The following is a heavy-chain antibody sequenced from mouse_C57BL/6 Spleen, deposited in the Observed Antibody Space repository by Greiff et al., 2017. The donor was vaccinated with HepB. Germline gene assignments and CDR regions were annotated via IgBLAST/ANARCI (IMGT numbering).Heavy chain of an antibody. Sequence: QVQLQQSGPELVKPGASVKISCKASGYAFSSSWMNWVKQRPGKGLEWIGRIYPGDGDTNYNGKFKGKATLTADKSSSTAYMQLSSLTSEDSAVYFCARLPDGDYWGQGTTLTVSS. CDR3: ARLPDGDY. CDR1: GYAFSSSW. CDR2: IYPGDGDT. V-gene: IGHV1-82*01. J-gene: IGHJ2*01.